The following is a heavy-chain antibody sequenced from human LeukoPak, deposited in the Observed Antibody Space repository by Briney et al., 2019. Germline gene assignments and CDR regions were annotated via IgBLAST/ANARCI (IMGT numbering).Heavy chain of an antibody. J-gene: IGHJ4*02. V-gene: IGHV3-48*03. CDR3: ARDNPRYGDYGTIDY. D-gene: IGHD4-17*01. Sequence: GGSLRLSSAASGFTFSSYEMNWVRQAPGKGLEWVSYITNSGSNIYQADSVKGRFTISRDNAKNSLYLQMNSLRAEDTAVYYCARDNPRYGDYGTIDYWGQGTLVTVSS. CDR2: ITNSGSNI. CDR1: GFTFSSYE.